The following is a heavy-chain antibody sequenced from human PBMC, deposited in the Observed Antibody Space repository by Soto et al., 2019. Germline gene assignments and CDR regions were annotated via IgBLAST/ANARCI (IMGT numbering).Heavy chain of an antibody. J-gene: IGHJ4*02. CDR3: ARGRGTSSWYDY. Sequence: PSETLSLTCSVSGVSISSSSHYWGWIRQAPGQGLEWIGSGYQSGNTYYNPSLRNRVAVSVDTSTNQISLKVKSVTAADTAVYYCARGRGTSSWYDYWGQGTLVTVSS. CDR2: GYQSGNT. D-gene: IGHD6-13*01. V-gene: IGHV4-39*02. CDR1: GVSISSSSHY.